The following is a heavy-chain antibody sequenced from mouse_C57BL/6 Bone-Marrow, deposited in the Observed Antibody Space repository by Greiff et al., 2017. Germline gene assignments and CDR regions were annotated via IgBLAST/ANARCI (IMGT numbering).Heavy chain of an antibody. Sequence: VKLMESGPELVKPGASVKLSCKASGYTFTSYDINWVKQRPGQGLEWIGWSYPRDGSTKYNEKFKGKATLTVDTSSSTAYMELHSLTSEDSAVYFCARIYDGYYDYAMDYWGQGTSVTVSS. J-gene: IGHJ4*01. V-gene: IGHV1-85*01. CDR3: ARIYDGYYDYAMDY. D-gene: IGHD2-3*01. CDR1: GYTFTSYD. CDR2: SYPRDGST.